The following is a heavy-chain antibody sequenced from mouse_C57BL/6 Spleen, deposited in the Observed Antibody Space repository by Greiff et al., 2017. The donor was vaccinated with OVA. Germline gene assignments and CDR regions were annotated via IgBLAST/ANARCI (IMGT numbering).Heavy chain of an antibody. CDR1: GYAFSSSW. Sequence: QVQLQQSGPELVKPGASVKISCKASGYAFSSSWMNWVKQRPGKGLEWIGRIYPGDGDTNYNGKFKGKATLTADKSSSTAYMQLSSLTSEDSAVYFCARQSNRGYYFDYWGQGTTLTVSS. CDR2: IYPGDGDT. J-gene: IGHJ2*01. V-gene: IGHV1-82*01. D-gene: IGHD1-3*01. CDR3: ARQSNRGYYFDY.